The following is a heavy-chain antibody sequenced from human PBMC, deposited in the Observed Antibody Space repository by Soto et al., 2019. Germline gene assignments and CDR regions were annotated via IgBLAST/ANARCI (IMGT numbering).Heavy chain of an antibody. J-gene: IGHJ4*02. D-gene: IGHD4-17*01. CDR3: ARVRWYGDSSDC. CDR2: IYDSGST. V-gene: IGHV4-30-4*01. CDR1: GDSISSDNYY. Sequence: QVQLQESGPGLVKPSQTLSLTCTVSGDSISSDNYYWSWIRQPPGKGLEWIGYIYDSGSTYYNPSLKRRVTISVDTPKNQCSLKLNSVTAADTAVYYCARVRWYGDSSDCWGQGTLGTVSS.